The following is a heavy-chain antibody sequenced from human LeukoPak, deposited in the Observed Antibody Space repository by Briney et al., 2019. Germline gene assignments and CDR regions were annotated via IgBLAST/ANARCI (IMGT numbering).Heavy chain of an antibody. CDR1: GFSFSSSA. D-gene: IGHD4-17*01. CDR3: AARRLTVTTEIDY. Sequence: GGSLRLSCAASGFSFSSSAMHWIRQAPGKGLDWVAFIHYDGNNKYYADSVKGRFAISRDNSKNTVYLQMNSLRTEDTAVYYCAARRLTVTTEIDYWGQGTLVIVSS. V-gene: IGHV3-30*02. CDR2: IHYDGNNK. J-gene: IGHJ4*02.